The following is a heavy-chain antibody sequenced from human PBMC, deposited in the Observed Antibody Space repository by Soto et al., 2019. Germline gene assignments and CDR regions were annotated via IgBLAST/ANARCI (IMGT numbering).Heavy chain of an antibody. V-gene: IGHV4-59*01. D-gene: IGHD6-13*01. CDR1: GGSISSSY. J-gene: IGHJ6*02. CDR2: IYDSGNT. Sequence: PSETLSLTCTVSGGSISSSYWSWIRQPPGKGLEWIGYIYDSGNTNYNPSLKSRVTMSVDTSRNQFSLKLTSVTAADTAVYYCAREGTSSWSGDYGMDVWGQGTTVTVSS. CDR3: AREGTSSWSGDYGMDV.